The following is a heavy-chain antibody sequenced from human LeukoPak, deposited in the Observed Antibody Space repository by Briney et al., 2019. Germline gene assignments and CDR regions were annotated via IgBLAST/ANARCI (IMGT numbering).Heavy chain of an antibody. V-gene: IGHV4-4*02. Sequence: SGTLSLNCGVSGGSISSTNWWTWVRQPPGKGLEWIGEVHLDGRTNYNPSLESRLTMSVDLSENHISLKLTSVTAADTAVYYCAREGGFYRPLDYSGQGTLVTVSS. CDR1: GGSISSTNW. J-gene: IGHJ4*02. CDR2: VHLDGRT. D-gene: IGHD3-3*01. CDR3: AREGGFYRPLDY.